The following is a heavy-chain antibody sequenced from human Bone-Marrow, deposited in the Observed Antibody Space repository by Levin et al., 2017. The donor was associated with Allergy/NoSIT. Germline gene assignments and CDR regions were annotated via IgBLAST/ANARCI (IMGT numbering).Heavy chain of an antibody. D-gene: IGHD3-3*01. J-gene: IGHJ6*02. V-gene: IGHV3-30*18. Sequence: QTGESLKISCAASGFTFSSYGMHWVRQAPGKGLEWVAVISYDGSNKYYADSVKGRFTISRDNSKNTLYLQMNSLRAEDTAVYYCAKDHPPYDFWSGYLSSASYYYGMDVWGQGTTVTVSS. CDR2: ISYDGSNK. CDR3: AKDHPPYDFWSGYLSSASYYYGMDV. CDR1: GFTFSSYG.